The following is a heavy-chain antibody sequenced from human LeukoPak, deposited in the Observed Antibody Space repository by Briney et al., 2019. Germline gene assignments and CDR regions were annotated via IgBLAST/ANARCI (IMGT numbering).Heavy chain of an antibody. CDR1: GYTFTGYY. CDR3: ARWDPIGYCSGGSCYSSKEPFDY. Sequence: GASVKVSCKASGYTFTGYYMHWVRQAPGQGLEWMGWINPNSGGTNYAQKFQGRVTMTRDTSISTAYMELSRLRSDDTAVYYCARWDPIGYCSGGSCYSSKEPFDYWGQGTLVTVSS. J-gene: IGHJ4*02. CDR2: INPNSGGT. V-gene: IGHV1-2*02. D-gene: IGHD2-15*01.